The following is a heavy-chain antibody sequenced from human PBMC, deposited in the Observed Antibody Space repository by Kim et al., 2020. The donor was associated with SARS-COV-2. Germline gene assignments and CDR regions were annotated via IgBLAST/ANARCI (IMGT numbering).Heavy chain of an antibody. CDR3: AREEDCSSTSCYTYWFDP. CDR2: MNPNSGNT. D-gene: IGHD2-2*02. V-gene: IGHV1-8*01. CDR1: GYTFTSYD. J-gene: IGHJ5*02. Sequence: ASVKVSCKASGYTFTSYDINWVRQATGQGLEWMGWMNPNSGNTGYAQKFQGRVTMTRNTSISTAYMELSSLRSEDTAVYYCAREEDCSSTSCYTYWFDPWGQGTLVTVSS.